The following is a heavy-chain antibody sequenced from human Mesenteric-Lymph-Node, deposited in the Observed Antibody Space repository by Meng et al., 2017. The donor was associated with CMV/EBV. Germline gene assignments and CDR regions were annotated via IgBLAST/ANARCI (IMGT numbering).Heavy chain of an antibody. CDR3: AREGNGFYTPFDY. Sequence: SETLSLTCTVSGDSPSSDNWWSWVRQPPGKGLEWIGEIFHSGRFNYSPSLKSRVTISVDKSKNQFSLKMNSVTAADTAVYYCAREGNGFYTPFDYWGQGLWVTVSS. J-gene: IGHJ4*02. D-gene: IGHD3-3*01. CDR2: IFHSGRF. CDR1: GDSPSSDNW. V-gene: IGHV4-4*02.